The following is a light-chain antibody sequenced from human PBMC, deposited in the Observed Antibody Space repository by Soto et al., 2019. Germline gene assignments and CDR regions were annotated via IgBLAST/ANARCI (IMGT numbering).Light chain of an antibody. CDR3: SAYTVSRTYV. CDR2: NVY. V-gene: IGLV2-14*03. Sequence: QCVLTQPASVAGSPGQSITISCTRTSSDVGAYNFVSWHQQHPGKAPKLMIYNVYDRPSGISYRFSGSKSGNTASLTISGLQGEDEADYYCSAYTVSRTYVFGTGTKVTVL. CDR1: SSDVGAYNF. J-gene: IGLJ1*01.